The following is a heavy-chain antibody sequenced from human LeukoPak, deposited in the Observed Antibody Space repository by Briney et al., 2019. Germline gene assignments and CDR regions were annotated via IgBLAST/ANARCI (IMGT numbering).Heavy chain of an antibody. V-gene: IGHV3-23*01. CDR3: AKVGYSSRHEDY. CDR1: GFTFSSYG. D-gene: IGHD6-13*01. CDR2: ISGSGGST. Sequence: PPGGSLRLSCAASGFTFSSYGMSWVRQAPGKGLEWVSAISGSGGSTYYADSVKGRFTISRDNSKNTLYLQMNSLRAEDTAVYYCAKVGYSSRHEDYWGQGTLVTVSS. J-gene: IGHJ4*02.